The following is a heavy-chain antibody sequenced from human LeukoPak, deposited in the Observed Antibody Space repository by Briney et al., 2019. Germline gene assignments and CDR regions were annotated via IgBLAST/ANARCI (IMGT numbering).Heavy chain of an antibody. CDR1: GGSISSGGYY. CDR2: IYYSGST. J-gene: IGHJ4*02. Sequence: SETLSLTCTVSGGSISSGGYYWSWIRQHPGKGLEWIGYIYYSGSTYYNPSLKSRVTISVDTSKNQFPLKLSSVTAADTAVYYCASGYSGSYFYFDYWGQGTLVTVSS. V-gene: IGHV4-31*03. CDR3: ASGYSGSYFYFDY. D-gene: IGHD1-26*01.